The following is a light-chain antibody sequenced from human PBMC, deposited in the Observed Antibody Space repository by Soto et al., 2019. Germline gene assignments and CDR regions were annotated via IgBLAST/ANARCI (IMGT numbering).Light chain of an antibody. J-gene: IGKJ1*01. V-gene: IGKV4-1*01. CDR2: WAS. CDR1: QSVLYSSNNKNY. CDR3: QPYYSTPRT. Sequence: DIVMTQSPDSLAVSLGERATINCKSSQSVLYSSNNKNYLAWYQQKPGQPPKLLIYWASTRESGVPDRFSGSGSGTDFTLTITNLQAEDVAVYYCQPYYSTPRTFGQGTKVDIK.